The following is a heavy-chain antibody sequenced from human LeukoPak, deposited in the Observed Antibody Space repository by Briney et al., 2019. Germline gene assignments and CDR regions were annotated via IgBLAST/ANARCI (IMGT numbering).Heavy chain of an antibody. CDR2: ISYDGSNK. CDR1: GFTFSSYA. Sequence: GRSLRLSCAASGFTFSSYAMHWVRQAPGKGLEWVAVISYDGSNKYYADSVKGRFTISRDNSKNTLYLQMNSLRAEDTAVYYCARGLEVLNAFDIWGQGTMVTVSS. V-gene: IGHV3-30-3*01. CDR3: ARGLEVLNAFDI. J-gene: IGHJ3*02.